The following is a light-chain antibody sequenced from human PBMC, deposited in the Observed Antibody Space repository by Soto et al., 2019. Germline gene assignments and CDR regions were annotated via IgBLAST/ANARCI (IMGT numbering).Light chain of an antibody. CDR2: KAS. CDR1: QFMSLW. J-gene: IGKJ3*01. V-gene: IGKV1-5*03. Sequence: DIQITQSPSTLSTTVRHRVTINCRGSQFMSLWLAWYQQKPGTAPKLLFYKASSLESGVPTRFSGSGSGTVFTLTISSLQPDDSATYYCQQYNSFPLTFGPGTRWMS. CDR3: QQYNSFPLT.